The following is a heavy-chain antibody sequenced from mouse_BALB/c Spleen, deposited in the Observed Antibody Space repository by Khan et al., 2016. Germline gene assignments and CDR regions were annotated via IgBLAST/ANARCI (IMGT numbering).Heavy chain of an antibody. D-gene: IGHD2-3*01. V-gene: IGHV3-8*02. J-gene: IGHJ2*01. CDR2: ISYSGNT. CDR3: TKYSLFYFDY. CDR1: GDSITSGF. Sequence: EVQLQESGPSLVKPSQTLSLTCSVTGDSITSGFWNWIRKFPGNKLEYMGYISYSGNTFYNPSLKSRISITRDTSKNQYSLQLNSVTTEDTATCYCTKYSLFYFDYWGQGTTLTVSS.